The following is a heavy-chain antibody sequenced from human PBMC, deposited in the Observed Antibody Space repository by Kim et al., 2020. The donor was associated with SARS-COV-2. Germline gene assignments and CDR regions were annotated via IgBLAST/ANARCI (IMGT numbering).Heavy chain of an antibody. D-gene: IGHD1-26*01. J-gene: IGHJ4*02. CDR2: IYYSGST. CDR1: GGSISSYY. V-gene: IGHV4-59*01. CDR3: SRAILYSGSFDY. Sequence: SETLSLTCTVSGGSISSYYWSWIRQPPGKGLEWIGYIYYSGSTNYNPSLKSRVTISVDTSKNQFSLKLSSVTAAATAVYYCSRAILYSGSFDYWGQGTLVTVSS.